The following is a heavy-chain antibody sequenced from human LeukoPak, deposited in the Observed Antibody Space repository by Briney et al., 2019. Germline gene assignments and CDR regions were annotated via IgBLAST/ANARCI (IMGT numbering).Heavy chain of an antibody. D-gene: IGHD3-10*01. CDR1: GYSFSNYW. CDR2: IYPGDSNT. J-gene: IGHJ4*02. V-gene: IGHV5-51*01. Sequence: GESLKIYCEGSGYSFSNYWIGWVRQMPGKGLEWMGIIYPGDSNTKYNPSFQGQVTISADKSVSTAYLQWSSLKASHTAMYYCARRGGLDYWGQGTLVTVSS. CDR3: ARRGGLDY.